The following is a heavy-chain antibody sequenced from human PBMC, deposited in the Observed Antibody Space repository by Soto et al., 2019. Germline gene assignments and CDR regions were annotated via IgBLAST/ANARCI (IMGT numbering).Heavy chain of an antibody. Sequence: QVQLVESGGGVVQPGRSLRLSCAASGFTFSSYAMHWVRQAPGKGLEWVAVISYDGSNKYYADSVKGRFTISRDNSKNTLYLQMNSLRAEDTAVYYCAREAAPYYYYYGMDVWGQGTTVTVSS. CDR2: ISYDGSNK. CDR1: GFTFSSYA. V-gene: IGHV3-30-3*01. J-gene: IGHJ6*02. D-gene: IGHD6-25*01. CDR3: AREAAPYYYYYGMDV.